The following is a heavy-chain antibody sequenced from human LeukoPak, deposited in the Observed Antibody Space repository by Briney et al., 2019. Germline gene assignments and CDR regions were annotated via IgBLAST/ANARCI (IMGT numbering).Heavy chain of an antibody. J-gene: IGHJ3*02. Sequence: GGSLRLSCAASGLIFSDAWMGWVRQAPGKGLEWVSAICSGGSTSYTDSVKGRFTISRDNSKNTLFLLMNSLRAEDTAAYYCARDLIEGAFDIWGQGTMVTVSS. CDR1: GLIFSDAW. D-gene: IGHD2-21*01. V-gene: IGHV3-53*01. CDR2: ICSGGST. CDR3: ARDLIEGAFDI.